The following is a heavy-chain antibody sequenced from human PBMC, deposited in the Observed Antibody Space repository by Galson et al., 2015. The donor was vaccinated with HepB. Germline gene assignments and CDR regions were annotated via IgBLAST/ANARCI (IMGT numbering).Heavy chain of an antibody. CDR2: INPSGGST. CDR1: GYTFTSYY. V-gene: IGHV1-46*01. Sequence: SVKVSCKASGYTFTSYYMHWVRQAPGQGLEWMGIINPSGGSTSYAQKFQGRVTMTRDTSTSTVYMELSSLRSEDTAVYYCARVIGSPGRYGSGSYYNVESAFDIWGQGTMVTVSP. CDR3: ARVIGSPGRYGSGSYYNVESAFDI. J-gene: IGHJ3*02. D-gene: IGHD3-10*01.